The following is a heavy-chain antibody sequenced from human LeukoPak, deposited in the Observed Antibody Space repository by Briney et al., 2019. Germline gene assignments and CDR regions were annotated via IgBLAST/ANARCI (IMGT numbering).Heavy chain of an antibody. Sequence: ASVKVSCKVSGYTLTELSMHWVRQAPGKGLEWMGGFDPEDGETIYAQKFQGRVTMTEDTSTDTAYMELSSLRSEDTAVYYCAILRHDKQQLVPGYYFDYWGQGTLVTVSS. V-gene: IGHV1-24*01. CDR1: GYTLTELS. CDR2: FDPEDGET. CDR3: AILRHDKQQLVPGYYFDY. J-gene: IGHJ4*02. D-gene: IGHD6-13*01.